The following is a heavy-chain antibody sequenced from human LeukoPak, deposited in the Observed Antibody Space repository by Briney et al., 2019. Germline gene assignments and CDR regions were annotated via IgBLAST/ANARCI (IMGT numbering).Heavy chain of an antibody. CDR1: GGSISSSSYY. V-gene: IGHV4-39*07. CDR3: ARVRWGTVTTGLYYYYYMDV. CDR2: IYYSGST. J-gene: IGHJ6*03. D-gene: IGHD4-11*01. Sequence: SETLSLTCTVSGGSISSSSYYWGWIRQPPGKGLEWIGSIYYSGSTYYNPSLKSRVTISVDTSKNQFSLKLSSVTAADTAVYYCARVRWGTVTTGLYYYYYMDVWGKGTTVTISS.